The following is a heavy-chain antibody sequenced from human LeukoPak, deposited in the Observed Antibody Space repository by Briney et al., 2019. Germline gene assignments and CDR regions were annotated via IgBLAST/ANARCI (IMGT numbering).Heavy chain of an antibody. J-gene: IGHJ4*02. V-gene: IGHV3-33*01. Sequence: GWSLRLSCAASGFTFSSYGMHWVRQAPGKGLEWVAVIWYDGSNKYYADSVKGRFTISRDNSKNTMYLQMNSLRAEDTAVYYCSRDLTGGTIWGGGIDYWGQGTLVTVSS. CDR1: GFTFSSYG. D-gene: IGHD2-8*01. CDR2: IWYDGSNK. CDR3: SRDLTGGTIWGGGIDY.